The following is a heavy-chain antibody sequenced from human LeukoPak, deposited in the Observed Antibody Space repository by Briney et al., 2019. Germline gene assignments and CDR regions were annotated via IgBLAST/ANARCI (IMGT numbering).Heavy chain of an antibody. CDR3: AKDLSYQLLGFDY. CDR2: IKKDGSEK. J-gene: IGHJ4*02. V-gene: IGHV3-7*03. CDR1: GFTFSASW. D-gene: IGHD2-2*01. Sequence: PGGSLRLSCVASGFTFSASWMTWVRQAPGKGPEWVANIKKDGSEKYYVDSVKGRFTISRDNAKNSLYLQMNSLRAEDMALYYCAKDLSYQLLGFDYWGQGTLVTVSS.